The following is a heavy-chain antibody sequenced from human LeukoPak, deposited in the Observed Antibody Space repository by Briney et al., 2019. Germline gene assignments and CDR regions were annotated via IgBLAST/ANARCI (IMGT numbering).Heavy chain of an antibody. J-gene: IGHJ4*02. D-gene: IGHD3-3*01. CDR1: GGTFSSYA. Sequence: SVKVSCKASGGTFSSYAISWLRQAPGQGLEWMGGIIPIFGTANYAQKFQGRVTITADESTSTAYMELSSLRSEDTAVYYCARGTWSGYYTPFDYWGQGTLVTVSS. CDR3: ARGTWSGYYTPFDY. CDR2: IIPIFGTA. V-gene: IGHV1-69*01.